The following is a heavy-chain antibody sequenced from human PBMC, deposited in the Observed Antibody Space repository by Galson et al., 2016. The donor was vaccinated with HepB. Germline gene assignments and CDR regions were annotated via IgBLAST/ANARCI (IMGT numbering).Heavy chain of an antibody. D-gene: IGHD2-15*01. V-gene: IGHV3-33*01. Sequence: SLRLSCAASGFSFSNNVMHWVRQAPGKGLEWVAIVFYDGGKKYYADSVKGRFTITRANFENAVYLEMNSLRAEDTGVYYCGTGCGRPTGDAFDVWGLGTMVTVSS. J-gene: IGHJ3*01. CDR1: GFSFSNNV. CDR2: VFYDGGKK. CDR3: GTGCGRPTGDAFDV.